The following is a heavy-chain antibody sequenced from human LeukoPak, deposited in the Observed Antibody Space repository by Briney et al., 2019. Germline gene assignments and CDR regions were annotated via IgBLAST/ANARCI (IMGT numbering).Heavy chain of an antibody. V-gene: IGHV1-24*01. CDR3: ATDGTPYGSGSYPALYYYYYGMDV. CDR2: FDPEDGET. Sequence: ASVKVSCKVSGYTLTELSMHWVRQAPGKGLEWMGGFDPEDGETIYAQKFQGRVTMTEDTSTDTAYMELSSLRSEDTAAYYCATDGTPYGSGSYPALYYYYYGMDVWGQGTTVTVSS. J-gene: IGHJ6*02. D-gene: IGHD3-10*01. CDR1: GYTLTELS.